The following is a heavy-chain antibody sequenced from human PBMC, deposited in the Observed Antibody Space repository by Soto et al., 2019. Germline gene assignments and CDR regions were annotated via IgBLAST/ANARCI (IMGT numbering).Heavy chain of an antibody. V-gene: IGHV4-31*03. CDR2: IYYSGST. CDR3: VIRQIQGSTHY. Sequence: SETLSLTCTVSGGSISSGGYYWSWIRQPPGKGLEWIGYIYYSGSTYYNPSLKSRVTISVDRSKNQFSLKLTSVTAVDTAVYYCVIRQIQGSTHYWGQGTLVTGSS. J-gene: IGHJ4*02. CDR1: GGSISSGGYY. D-gene: IGHD1-26*01.